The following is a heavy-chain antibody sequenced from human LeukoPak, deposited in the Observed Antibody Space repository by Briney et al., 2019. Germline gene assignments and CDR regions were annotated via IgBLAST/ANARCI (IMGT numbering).Heavy chain of an antibody. J-gene: IGHJ4*02. D-gene: IGHD6-19*01. CDR2: INPSGGST. CDR3: ARAGTRKRFDY. Sequence: ASVKVSCKASGYTFTNYYMHGVRQAPGQGLEWMGIINPSGGSTNYAQKFQGRVTMTSDTPTSTVYMELTSLRSEDTAVYYCARAGTRKRFDYWGQGALVTVSS. V-gene: IGHV1-46*03. CDR1: GYTFTNYY.